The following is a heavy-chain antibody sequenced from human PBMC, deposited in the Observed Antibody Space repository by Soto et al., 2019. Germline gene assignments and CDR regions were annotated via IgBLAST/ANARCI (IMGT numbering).Heavy chain of an antibody. J-gene: IGHJ6*02. V-gene: IGHV1-69*01. CDR1: GGTFSSYA. D-gene: IGHD2-2*01. CDR2: IIPIFGTA. Sequence: QVQLVQAGAEVKKPGSSVKVSCKASGGTFSSYAISWVRQAPGQGLEWMGGIIPIFGTANYAQKFQGRVTSTADAATSTAYMELSSLRSEDTAVYYCARHREYQLLSRNYYYYYGMDVWGQGTTVTVSS. CDR3: ARHREYQLLSRNYYYYYGMDV.